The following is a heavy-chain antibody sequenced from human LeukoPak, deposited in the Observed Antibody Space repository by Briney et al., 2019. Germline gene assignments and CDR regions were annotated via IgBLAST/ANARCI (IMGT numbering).Heavy chain of an antibody. Sequence: SETLSLTCTVSGGSISSYYWSWIRQPPGKGLEWIGYIYYSGSTNYNPSLKSRVTISVDTSKNQFSLKLSSVTAADTAAYYCAREASPAEGYGMDVWGKGTTVTVSS. CDR3: AREASPAEGYGMDV. J-gene: IGHJ6*04. V-gene: IGHV4-59*01. CDR1: GGSISSYY. CDR2: IYYSGST. D-gene: IGHD5-12*01.